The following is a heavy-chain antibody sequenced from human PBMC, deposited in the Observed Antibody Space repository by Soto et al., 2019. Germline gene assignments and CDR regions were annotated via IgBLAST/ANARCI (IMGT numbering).Heavy chain of an antibody. D-gene: IGHD3-9*01. CDR1: GGSISSYY. CDR3: ARNGRYFDWFFDY. CDR2: IYYSGST. J-gene: IGHJ4*02. V-gene: IGHV4-59*01. Sequence: SETLSLTCTVSGGSISSYYWSWIRQPPGKGLEWIGYIYYSGSTNYNPSLKSRVTISVDTTKNQFSLKLSSVTAADTAVYYCARNGRYFDWFFDYWGQGTLVTVS.